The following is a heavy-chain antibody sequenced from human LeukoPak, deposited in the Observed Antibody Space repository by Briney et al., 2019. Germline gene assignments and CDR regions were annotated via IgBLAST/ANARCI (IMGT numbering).Heavy chain of an antibody. D-gene: IGHD3-10*01. Sequence: GGSLRLSCAASGFPFSTYDMHWVRQAPDKGLQWVAVISSDGYRTDYPDSVRGRFTISRDNFKNTVDLQMISVTAEDTAMYFCAKGLGTGSVRARPLHYWGQGTLVTVSS. V-gene: IGHV3-30*18. CDR1: GFPFSTYD. CDR2: ISSDGYRT. J-gene: IGHJ4*02. CDR3: AKGLGTGSVRARPLHY.